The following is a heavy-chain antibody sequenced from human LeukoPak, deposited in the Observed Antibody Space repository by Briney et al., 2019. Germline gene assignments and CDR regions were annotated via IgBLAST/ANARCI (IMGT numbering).Heavy chain of an antibody. Sequence: NPSETLSLTCTVSGGSVSSGNYYWSWIRQPPGKGLEWIGYIYYSGSTNYNPSLKSRVTISVDTSKNQFSLKLSSVTAADTAVYYCARDPPGERNYRGQGTLVTVSS. J-gene: IGHJ4*02. V-gene: IGHV4-61*01. CDR2: IYYSGST. D-gene: IGHD2-21*01. CDR1: GGSVSSGNYY. CDR3: ARDPPGERNY.